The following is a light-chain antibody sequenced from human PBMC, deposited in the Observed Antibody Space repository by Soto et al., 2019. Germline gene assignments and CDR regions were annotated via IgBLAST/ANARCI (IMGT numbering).Light chain of an antibody. CDR1: QSVSSSY. CDR3: QQYGSSRT. V-gene: IGKV3-20*01. CDR2: GVS. J-gene: IGKJ1*01. Sequence: EIVLTQSPGTLSLSPGERATLSCRASQSVSSSYLAWYQLKPGQAPRLLIYGVSSRATGIPDRFSGSGSGTDFTLTITRLEPEDFAVYYCQQYGSSRTFGQGTNVEIK.